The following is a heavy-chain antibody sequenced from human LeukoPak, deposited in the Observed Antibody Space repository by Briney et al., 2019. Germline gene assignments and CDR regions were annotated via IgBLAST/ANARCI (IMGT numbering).Heavy chain of an antibody. Sequence: GGSLRLSCAASGFTVSSNYMSWVRQAPGKGLEWVSGIYSGGSKYYASSVKGRFTISIDNSKNTVDLQLNSLRDGDTALYYCAKDSPLSQGRHPYYFDYWGRGTLVTVSS. CDR2: IYSGGSK. V-gene: IGHV3-53*01. J-gene: IGHJ4*02. CDR3: AKDSPLSQGRHPYYFDY. D-gene: IGHD3-16*02. CDR1: GFTVSSNY.